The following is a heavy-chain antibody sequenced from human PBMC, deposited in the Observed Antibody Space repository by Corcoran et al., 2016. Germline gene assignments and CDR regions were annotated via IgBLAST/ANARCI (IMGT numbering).Heavy chain of an antibody. CDR1: GYIFTNYG. D-gene: IGHD3-10*01. CDR2: ISAYNGNT. V-gene: IGHV1-18*01. J-gene: IGHJ5*02. CDR3: ARAYTRERMVREVLNCFDP. Sequence: QVQLVQFGAEVKKPGASVKVSCKASGYIFTNYGISWVRQAPGQGLEWMGWISAYNGNTNYAQKLQGRVTMTTDTSTSIAYMELRSLRSDDTAGYYGARAYTRERMVREVLNCFDPWGQGTLVTVSS.